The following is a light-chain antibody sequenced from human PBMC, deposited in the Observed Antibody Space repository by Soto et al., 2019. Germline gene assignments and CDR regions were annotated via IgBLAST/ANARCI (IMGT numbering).Light chain of an antibody. CDR1: LTISDNY. Sequence: EVVLTHSPGTLSLSPGERATLSCRASLTISDNYLAWYQQKAGQAPRLVIYGASNRATGIPDRFSASGSGTDFSLTISSLEPEDFAVYYCQQRSNWLWTFGQGTKVDIK. CDR3: QQRSNWLWT. CDR2: GAS. J-gene: IGKJ1*01. V-gene: IGKV3D-20*02.